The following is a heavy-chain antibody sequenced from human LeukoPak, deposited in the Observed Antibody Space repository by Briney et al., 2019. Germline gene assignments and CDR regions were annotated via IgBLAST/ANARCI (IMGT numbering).Heavy chain of an antibody. V-gene: IGHV4-39*01. CDR2: IYYSGST. J-gene: IGHJ4*02. CDR1: GGSISSSSYY. CDR3: ASRSSSGYSYGYREDY. Sequence: SEALSLTCTVSGGSISSSSYYWGWIRQPPGKGLEWIGSIYYSGSTYYNPSLKSRVTISVDTSKNQFSLKLSSVTAADTAVYYCASRSSSGYSYGYREDYWGQGTLVTVSS. D-gene: IGHD5-18*01.